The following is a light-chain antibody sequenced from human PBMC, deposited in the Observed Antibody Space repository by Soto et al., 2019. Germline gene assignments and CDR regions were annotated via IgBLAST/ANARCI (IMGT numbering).Light chain of an antibody. V-gene: IGLV2-14*01. Sequence: LTQPASVSGSPGQSITISCTGTSSDVGGYEFVSWYQQHPDNAPKLIIYDVSDRPSGESSRFSGSKSANTASLTISGLQAEDEADYCCGSYISSGTYVFGSGTKVTVL. CDR2: DVS. CDR3: GSYISSGTYV. J-gene: IGLJ1*01. CDR1: SSDVGGYEF.